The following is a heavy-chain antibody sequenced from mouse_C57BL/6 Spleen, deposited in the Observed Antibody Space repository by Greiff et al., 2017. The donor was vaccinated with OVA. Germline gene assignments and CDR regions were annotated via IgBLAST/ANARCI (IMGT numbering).Heavy chain of an antibody. V-gene: IGHV5-4*01. CDR2: ISDGGSYT. CDR3: AREGDDSYAMDY. Sequence: DVQLVESGGGLVKPGGSLKLSCAASGFTFSSYAMSWVRQTPEKRLEWVATISDGGSYTYYPDNVKGRFTISRDNAKNNLYLQMSHLKSEDTAMYYCAREGDDSYAMDYWGQGTSVTVSS. J-gene: IGHJ4*01. CDR1: GFTFSSYA.